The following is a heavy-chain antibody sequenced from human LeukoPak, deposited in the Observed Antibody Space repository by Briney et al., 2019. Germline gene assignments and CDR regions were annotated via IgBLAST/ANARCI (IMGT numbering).Heavy chain of an antibody. V-gene: IGHV1-69*06. CDR1: GGTFSSYA. D-gene: IGHD6-6*01. Sequence: GASVKVSCKASGGTFSSYAISWVRQVPGQGLEWMGGIIPIFGTANYAQKFQGRVTITADKSTSTAYMELRSLRSDDTAVYYCARDDTALSSSAPTDAFDIWGQGTMVTVSS. CDR3: ARDDTALSSSAPTDAFDI. J-gene: IGHJ3*02. CDR2: IIPIFGTA.